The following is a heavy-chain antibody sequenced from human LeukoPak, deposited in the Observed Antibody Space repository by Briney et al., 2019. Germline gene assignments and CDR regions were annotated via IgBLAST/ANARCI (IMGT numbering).Heavy chain of an antibody. CDR2: IYPGDSDT. D-gene: IGHD6-19*01. CDR3: ARRGIAVAGTALYAFNI. J-gene: IGHJ3*02. Sequence: GESLKISCKGSRYSFTSYWIGWVRQMPGRGLEWMGIIYPGDSDTRYSPSFQGQVTISADKSISTAYLQWNSLKASDTAMYYCARRGIAVAGTALYAFNIWGQGTMVTVSS. V-gene: IGHV5-51*01. CDR1: RYSFTSYW.